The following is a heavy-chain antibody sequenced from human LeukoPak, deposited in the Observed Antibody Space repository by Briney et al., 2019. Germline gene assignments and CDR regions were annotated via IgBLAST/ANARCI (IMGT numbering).Heavy chain of an antibody. J-gene: IGHJ4*02. D-gene: IGHD2-15*01. V-gene: IGHV1-69*05. CDR2: IIPIFGTA. CDR3: ARLCSGGSCYLFDY. CDR1: GGTFSSYA. Sequence: SVKVSCEASGGTFSSYAISWVRQAPGQGLEWMGRIIPIFGTANYAQKFQGRVTITTDESTSTAYMELSSLRSEDTAVYYCARLCSGGSCYLFDYWGQGTLVTVSS.